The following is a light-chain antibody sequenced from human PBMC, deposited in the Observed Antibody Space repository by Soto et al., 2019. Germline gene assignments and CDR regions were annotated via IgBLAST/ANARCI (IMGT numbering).Light chain of an antibody. CDR1: SSDIGVYNY. V-gene: IGLV2-14*01. CDR3: TSFTTTSIWV. Sequence: QLVLTQPASVSGSPGQSITISCTGTSSDIGVYNYVSWYQQHPGKAPKLMICEVSNRPSGVSSRFSGSKSGNTASLTISGLRAEDEADYYCTSFTTTSIWVFGGGTKLTVL. CDR2: EVS. J-gene: IGLJ3*02.